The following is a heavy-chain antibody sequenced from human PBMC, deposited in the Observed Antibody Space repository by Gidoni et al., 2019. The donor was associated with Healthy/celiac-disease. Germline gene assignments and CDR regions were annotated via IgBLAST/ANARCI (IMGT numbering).Heavy chain of an antibody. CDR2: TYPGNSVA. J-gene: IGHJ6*03. CDR3: ARHYGSGSYYLRADYYYIDV. CDR1: GYSFTSYW. D-gene: IGHD3-10*01. V-gene: IGHV5-51*01. Sequence: VQLVQSGAEVTKPGESRKIFCKGSGYSFTSYWIGRVRQMPGKGLEWMGITYPGNSVARYSPTFQGQVTISADKSISTAYLQWSSLKASDTAMYYCARHYGSGSYYLRADYYYIDVWGKGTTVTVSS.